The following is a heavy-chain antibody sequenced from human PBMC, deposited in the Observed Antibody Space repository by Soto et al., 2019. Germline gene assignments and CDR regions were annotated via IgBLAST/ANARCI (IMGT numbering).Heavy chain of an antibody. CDR1: GYTFTSYA. CDR2: INAGNGNT. CDR3: ARIKLLWFGGQIYYYYGMDV. J-gene: IGHJ6*02. V-gene: IGHV1-3*01. Sequence: ASVKVSCKASGYTFTSYAMHWVRRAPGQRLEWMGWINAGNGNTKYSQKFQGRVTITRDTSASTAYMELSSLRSEDTAVYYCARIKLLWFGGQIYYYYGMDVWGQGTTVTVSS. D-gene: IGHD3-10*01.